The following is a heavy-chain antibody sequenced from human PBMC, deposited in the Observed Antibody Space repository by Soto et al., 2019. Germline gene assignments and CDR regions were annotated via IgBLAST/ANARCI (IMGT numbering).Heavy chain of an antibody. V-gene: IGHV2-70*13. D-gene: IGHD1-1*01. CDR3: ARVIRVPRPFNGMDV. Sequence: SGHTLVNPTETLTLTCTFSGFSITSPGMSVSWIRQPPGRALEWLALIERDDDDKYYSTSLKTRLTISKDTRKNQVVLAMANIDPAETATYYCARVIRVPRPFNGMDVWCQGTTVSVSS. CDR1: GFSITSPGMS. J-gene: IGHJ6*02. CDR2: IERDDDDK.